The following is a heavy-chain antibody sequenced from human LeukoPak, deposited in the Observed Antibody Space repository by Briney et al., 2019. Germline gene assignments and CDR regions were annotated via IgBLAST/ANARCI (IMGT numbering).Heavy chain of an antibody. D-gene: IGHD3-22*01. CDR2: IYTSGST. CDR1: GGSISSYY. J-gene: IGHJ3*01. CDR3: TGVVPSFYYMDV. Sequence: SEALSLTCTVSGGSISSYYWSWLRQPPGKGLEWIGYIYTSGSTNYNPSLKSRVTISVDTSKNQFSLKLSSVTAADTAVYYCTGVVPSFYYMDVWGQGTMVTVSS. V-gene: IGHV4-4*09.